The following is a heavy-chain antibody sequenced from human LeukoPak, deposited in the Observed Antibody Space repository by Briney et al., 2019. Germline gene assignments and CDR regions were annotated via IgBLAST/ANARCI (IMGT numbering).Heavy chain of an antibody. J-gene: IGHJ4*02. Sequence: GGSLRLSCAASGFTLSSYTMNWVRQAPGKGLEWVSCISSSGTTIYYADSVKGRFTISRDNAKNSLFLQMNSLRAEGTAVYYCARGWGGFDYWGQGTLVTVSS. CDR1: GFTLSSYT. CDR2: ISSSGTTI. V-gene: IGHV3-48*01. D-gene: IGHD3-16*01. CDR3: ARGWGGFDY.